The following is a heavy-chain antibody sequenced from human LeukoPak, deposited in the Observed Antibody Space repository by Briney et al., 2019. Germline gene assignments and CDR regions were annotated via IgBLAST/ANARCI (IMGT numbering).Heavy chain of an antibody. CDR2: INPNSGST. V-gene: IGHV1-2*04. CDR3: ARASSSWYHDAFDI. Sequence: ASVKVSCKAPGYTFTGYYMHWVRQAPGQGLEWMGWINPNSGSTNYAQKFQGWVTMTRDTSISTAYMELSRLRSDDTAVYYCARASSSWYHDAFDIWGQGTMVTVSS. D-gene: IGHD6-13*01. CDR1: GYTFTGYY. J-gene: IGHJ3*02.